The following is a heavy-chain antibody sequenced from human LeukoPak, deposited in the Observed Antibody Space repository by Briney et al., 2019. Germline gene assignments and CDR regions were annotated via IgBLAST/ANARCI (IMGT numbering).Heavy chain of an antibody. D-gene: IGHD2-15*01. CDR2: IKQDGSEK. CDR3: ARDYRGYRAPYYFDY. Sequence: GGSLRLSCAASGFTFSSHWMSWVRQAPGKGLEWVANIKQDGSEKYYVDSVKGRFTISRDNAKNPLYLQMNSLRAEDTAVYYCARDYRGYRAPYYFDYWGQGTLVTVSS. J-gene: IGHJ4*02. V-gene: IGHV3-7*01. CDR1: GFTFSSHW.